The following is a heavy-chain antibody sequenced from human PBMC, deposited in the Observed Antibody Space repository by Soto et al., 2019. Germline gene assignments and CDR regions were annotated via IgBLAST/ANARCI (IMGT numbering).Heavy chain of an antibody. D-gene: IGHD1-26*01. CDR1: GYSISSSNW. J-gene: IGHJ4*02. V-gene: IGHV4-28*01. CDR2: IYYSGTT. CDR3: ARREIQGPIDY. Sequence: QVQLQESGPGLVKPSDTLSLTCAVSGYSISSSNWWGWIRQPPGKGLEWIGYIYYSGTTYYNPSLKGRVTMSVDTSKNQVSLTLTSVTAVDTAVYYCARREIQGPIDYWGQGTLVTVSS.